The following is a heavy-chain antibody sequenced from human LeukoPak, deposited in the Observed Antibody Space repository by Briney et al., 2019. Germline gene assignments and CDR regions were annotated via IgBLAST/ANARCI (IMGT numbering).Heavy chain of an antibody. J-gene: IGHJ4*02. D-gene: IGHD3-22*01. CDR3: ARENPSGYYNRPIDY. CDR2: INHSGST. CDR1: GGSFSGYY. V-gene: IGHV4-34*01. Sequence: PSETLSLTCAVYGGSFSGYYWSWIRQPPGKGLEWIGEINHSGSTNYNPSLKSRVTMSVDTSKNQFSLKLSSVTAADTAIYYCARENPSGYYNRPIDYWGQGTLATVSS.